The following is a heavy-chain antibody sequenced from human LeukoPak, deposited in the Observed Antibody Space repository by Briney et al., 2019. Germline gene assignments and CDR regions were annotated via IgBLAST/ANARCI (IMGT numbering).Heavy chain of an antibody. D-gene: IGHD6-13*01. CDR2: IYSTGST. J-gene: IGHJ4*02. V-gene: IGHV4-4*07. CDR1: GGSISSYY. CDR3: ARQIASAGTAGFDF. Sequence: SETLSVTCTVSGGSISSYYWSWIRQPAGKGLEWIGRIYSTGSTNYNPSLKSRVTMSVDTSKNQFSLRLRSVTAADTAVYYCARQIASAGTAGFDFWGQGALVTVSS.